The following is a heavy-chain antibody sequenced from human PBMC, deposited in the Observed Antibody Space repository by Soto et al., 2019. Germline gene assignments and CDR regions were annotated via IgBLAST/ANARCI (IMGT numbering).Heavy chain of an antibody. CDR2: IIPLFGTT. CDR3: ARDRGSGLFRDAFDI. Sequence: QVQLVQSGAEVKKPGSSVKVSCKASGGTFSSYGVSCVRQAPEQGLEWMGGIIPLFGTTNYAQMFQGRVTITADESTSTAYMELSRLRSEDTAVYYWARDRGSGLFRDAFDIWGQGTMVTVSS. J-gene: IGHJ3*02. CDR1: GGTFSSYG. V-gene: IGHV1-69*01. D-gene: IGHD6-19*01.